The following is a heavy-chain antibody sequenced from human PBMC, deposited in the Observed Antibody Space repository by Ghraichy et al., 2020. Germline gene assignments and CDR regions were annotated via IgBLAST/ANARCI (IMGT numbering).Heavy chain of an antibody. J-gene: IGHJ4*02. CDR1: GFNLGVYT. Sequence: GGSLRLSCATSGFNLGVYTMNWLRWAPNRGLEWVASISSDSVYIYYGASVRGRFTISRDNAVKSLYLQMNSLRVDDTAMYYCVRADGSGSFYYWGQGTLVXV. V-gene: IGHV3-21*04. CDR2: ISSDSVYI. CDR3: VRADGSGSFYY. D-gene: IGHD3-10*01.